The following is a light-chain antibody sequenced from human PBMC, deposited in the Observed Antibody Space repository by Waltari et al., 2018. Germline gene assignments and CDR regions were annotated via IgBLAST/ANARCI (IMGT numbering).Light chain of an antibody. J-gene: IGLJ3*02. V-gene: IGLV2-23*01. CDR2: EGS. Sequence: QSALTQPASVSGSPGQSITISCTGNSSYVGNSNFFSWYQQHPGKAPELIIYEGSKRPSGISNRFSGSKSGNTASLTISGLQAEDEGDYYCCSYAGSSTWVFGGGTKLTVL. CDR1: SSYVGNSNF. CDR3: CSYAGSSTWV.